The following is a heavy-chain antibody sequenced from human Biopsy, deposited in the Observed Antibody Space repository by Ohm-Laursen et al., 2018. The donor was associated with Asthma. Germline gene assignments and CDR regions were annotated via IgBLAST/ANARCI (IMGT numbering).Heavy chain of an antibody. CDR1: GGTFSNFA. J-gene: IGHJ6*02. D-gene: IGHD6-19*01. Sequence: VKISCKAPGGTFSNFAISWVRQAPGQGLEWLGGIMAVLGTTNYAQKFQGRVTITADESTSTAYMEVTSLRSEDTAIYYCARCQVGYSSGWSLLLKKIYYSGMDVWGQGTAVTVSS. CDR3: ARCQVGYSSGWSLLLKKIYYSGMDV. CDR2: IMAVLGTT. V-gene: IGHV1-69*13.